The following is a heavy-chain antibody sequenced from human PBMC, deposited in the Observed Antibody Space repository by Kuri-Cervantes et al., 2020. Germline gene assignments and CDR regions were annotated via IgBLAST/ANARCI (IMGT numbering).Heavy chain of an antibody. CDR3: IATAHYYDSGSLFMDV. D-gene: IGHD3-10*01. J-gene: IGHJ6*02. CDR2: IKSKADGGTT. V-gene: IGHV3-15*01. Sequence: GESLKISCAASGFTFSSYSMNWVRQAPGKGLEWVGHIKSKADGGTTNYAASVKGRFTISRDDSKNTLYLQMNSLRTEDTAIYYCIATAHYYDSGSLFMDVWGQGTTVTVSS. CDR1: GFTFSSYS.